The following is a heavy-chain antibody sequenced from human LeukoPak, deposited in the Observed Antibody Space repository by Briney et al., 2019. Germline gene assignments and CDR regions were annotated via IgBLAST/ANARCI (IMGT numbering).Heavy chain of an antibody. CDR2: IYYSGSS. D-gene: IGHD2/OR15-2a*01. Sequence: SQTLSLTCTVSGGSISSGDYYWSWIRQPPGKGLEWIGYIYYSGSSFYNPSLKSRVTISVDTSKNHASLNLSSVTAADTAVYYCARGNNPYYFDYWGQGTLVTVSS. CDR1: GGSISSGDYY. V-gene: IGHV4-30-4*08. CDR3: ARGNNPYYFDY. J-gene: IGHJ4*02.